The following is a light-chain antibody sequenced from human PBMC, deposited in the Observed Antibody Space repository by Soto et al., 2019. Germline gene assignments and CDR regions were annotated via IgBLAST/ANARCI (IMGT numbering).Light chain of an antibody. CDR3: HLRSGWPLS. CDR1: QSISNN. CDR2: DAS. V-gene: IGKV3-11*01. J-gene: IGKJ5*01. Sequence: EIVLTQSPATLSLSPGERATLSCRASQSISNNLAWSQQKPDQAPRLLIYDASNRATGIPARFSGSGSGTDFTLTIHNLEPEDFAVYYCHLRSGWPLSFGPGTRLEIK.